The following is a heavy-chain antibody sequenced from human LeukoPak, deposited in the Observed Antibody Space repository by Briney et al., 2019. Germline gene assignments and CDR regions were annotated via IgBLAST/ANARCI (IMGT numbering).Heavy chain of an antibody. CDR2: TYPDDSDT. CDR1: GSRFTAYW. Sequence: GEPLKISCKGSGSRFTAYWIAWVRQMPGKGLEGMGITYPDDSDTRYSPSFQGQVTISADKSVSTAYLQWSSLKASDTAMYFCARANITSYYDSRGYDAFDVWGQGTIVTVSS. D-gene: IGHD3-22*01. J-gene: IGHJ3*01. V-gene: IGHV5-51*01. CDR3: ARANITSYYDSRGYDAFDV.